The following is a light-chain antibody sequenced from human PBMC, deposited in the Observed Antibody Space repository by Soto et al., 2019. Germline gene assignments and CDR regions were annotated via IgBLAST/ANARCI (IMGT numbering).Light chain of an antibody. V-gene: IGKV3-15*01. CDR3: QQYNDWPRT. CDR1: LSVSSN. CDR2: GTS. Sequence: EIVMTQSPATLSVSPGERATLSCRASLSVSSNLAWYQQKPGQTPRLLIYGTSTRLSSFPARFSGSGSGTEFTLTISSLQSEDFAVYYCQQYNDWPRTFGGGTKVEIK. J-gene: IGKJ4*01.